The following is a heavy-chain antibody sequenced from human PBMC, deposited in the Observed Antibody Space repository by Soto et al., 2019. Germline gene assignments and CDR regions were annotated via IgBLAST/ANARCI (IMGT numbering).Heavy chain of an antibody. CDR1: GYTFSNFG. CDR2: ISPNSEKT. Sequence: ASVKVSCKASGYTFSNFGISWVRQAPGEGLEWMGWISPNSEKTNYAQKLQGRVTMTTDTSTSTAYMELRSLRSDDTAVYYCAREEGGIAAAGTVGAFDIWGQGTMVTVSS. CDR3: AREEGGIAAAGTVGAFDI. D-gene: IGHD6-13*01. J-gene: IGHJ3*02. V-gene: IGHV1-18*01.